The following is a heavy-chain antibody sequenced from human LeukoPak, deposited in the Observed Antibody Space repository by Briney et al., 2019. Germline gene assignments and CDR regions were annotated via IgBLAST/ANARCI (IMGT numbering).Heavy chain of an antibody. CDR2: IYTSGST. J-gene: IGHJ3*02. V-gene: IGHV4-61*02. CDR1: GGSISSGSYY. Sequence: SQTLSLTCTVSGGSISSGSYYWSWIRQPAGKGLEWIGRIYTSGSTNYNPSLKSRVTISVDTSKNQFSLKLSSVTAADTAVYCCAREPKSHRWLPHKGNAFDIWGQGTMVTVSS. D-gene: IGHD5-24*01. CDR3: AREPKSHRWLPHKGNAFDI.